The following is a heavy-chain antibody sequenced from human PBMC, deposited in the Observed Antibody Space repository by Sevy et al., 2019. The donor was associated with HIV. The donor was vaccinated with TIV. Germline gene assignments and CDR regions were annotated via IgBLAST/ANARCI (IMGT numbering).Heavy chain of an antibody. Sequence: ASVKVSCKASGYYFTGYYVHWVRQAPGQGLEWMGWINPNGGGTNIGQKFHGRITMSRDTSITTAYMELTRLRSNDTGVYFCARSVYGSGNYLNDFWGQRTLVTVSS. V-gene: IGHV1-2*02. CDR2: INPNGGGT. CDR3: ARSVYGSGNYLNDF. J-gene: IGHJ4*02. D-gene: IGHD3-10*01. CDR1: GYYFTGYY.